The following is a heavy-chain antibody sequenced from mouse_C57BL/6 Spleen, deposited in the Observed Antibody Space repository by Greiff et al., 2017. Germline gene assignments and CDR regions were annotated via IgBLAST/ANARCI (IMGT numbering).Heavy chain of an antibody. Sequence: EVHLVESGGGLVKPGGSLKLSCAASGFTFSSYAMSWVRQTPEKRLEWVATISDGGSYTYYPDNVKGRFTISRDNAKNNLYLQMSHLKSEDTAMYYCARDYYGSSQYYFDYWGQGTTLTVSS. J-gene: IGHJ2*01. V-gene: IGHV5-4*01. D-gene: IGHD1-1*01. CDR2: ISDGGSYT. CDR3: ARDYYGSSQYYFDY. CDR1: GFTFSSYA.